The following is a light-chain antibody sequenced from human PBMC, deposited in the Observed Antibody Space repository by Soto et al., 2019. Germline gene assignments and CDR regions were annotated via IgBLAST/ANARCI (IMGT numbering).Light chain of an antibody. CDR2: DAS. Sequence: EIVMTQSPATLSVSPGERAIFSCRASQSVDSKLAWYQQKLGQAPRLLIYDASTRATGIPARFSGSGSGTEFTLTISNLQSEDFAIYYCQQYYVWNTFGGGTKV. CDR1: QSVDSK. CDR3: QQYYVWNT. J-gene: IGKJ4*01. V-gene: IGKV3D-15*01.